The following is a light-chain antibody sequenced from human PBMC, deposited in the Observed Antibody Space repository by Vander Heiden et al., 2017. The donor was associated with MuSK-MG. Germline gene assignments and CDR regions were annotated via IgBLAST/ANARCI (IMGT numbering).Light chain of an antibody. Sequence: VMTQSPVTLSASTGESVTLSCRATNSVGDALAWYQQKPGQAPRLLIHGASHRADGIPVRFSGSGCGKEFTLTSTSRQYEDFAVYYGQQDNFSFAFGEGTKVDIK. CDR2: GAS. J-gene: IGKJ4*01. V-gene: IGKV3-15*01. CDR3: QQDNFSFA. CDR1: NSVGDA.